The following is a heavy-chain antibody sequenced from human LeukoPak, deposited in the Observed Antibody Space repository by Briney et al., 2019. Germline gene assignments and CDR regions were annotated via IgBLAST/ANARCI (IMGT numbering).Heavy chain of an antibody. CDR2: IYHSGST. J-gene: IGHJ4*02. CDR1: GGSLSSSNW. Sequence: PSGTLSLTCAVSGGSLSSSNWWSWVRQPPGKGLEWIGEIYHSGSTNYNPSLKSRVTISVDKSKNQFSLKLSSVTAANTAVYYCARELRTGYYAHFDYWGQGTLVTVSS. D-gene: IGHD3/OR15-3a*01. V-gene: IGHV4-4*02. CDR3: ARELRTGYYAHFDY.